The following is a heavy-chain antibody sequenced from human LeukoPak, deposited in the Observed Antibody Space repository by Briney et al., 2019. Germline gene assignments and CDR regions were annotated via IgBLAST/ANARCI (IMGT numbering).Heavy chain of an antibody. J-gene: IGHJ3*01. D-gene: IGHD5-24*01. Sequence: PGGSLRLSCAASGFTFSSYWMHWVRQAPGKGLEWVSLIGASGESTYYADSVKGRFTISRDNSENTLSLQMNSLRVEDTAMYFCAKDIQLSTWGLGTMVTVSS. CDR2: IGASGEST. V-gene: IGHV3-23*01. CDR3: AKDIQLST. CDR1: GFTFSSYW.